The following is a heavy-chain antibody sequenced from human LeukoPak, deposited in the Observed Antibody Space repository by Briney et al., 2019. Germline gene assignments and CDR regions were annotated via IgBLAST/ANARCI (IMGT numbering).Heavy chain of an antibody. CDR3: AKDSPVATW. V-gene: IGHV3-23*01. J-gene: IGHJ4*02. CDR1: GFTFSSPA. CDR2: ITPSGDGT. D-gene: IGHD1-26*01. Sequence: GGSLRLSCAASGFTFSSPAMSWVRQTPGRGLEWVSSITPSGDGTYYAASVKGRFTISRDNSKNTLYLQMDSLRADDTAKYYCAKDSPVATWWGQGTLVTVSS.